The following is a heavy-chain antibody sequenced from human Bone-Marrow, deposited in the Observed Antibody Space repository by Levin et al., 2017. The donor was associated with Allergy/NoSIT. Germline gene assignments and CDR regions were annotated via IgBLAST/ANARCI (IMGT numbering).Heavy chain of an antibody. Sequence: GGSLRLSCKASGYIFTDYYMHWVRQVPGQGLDWMGWINPNTGDTKYAQNFQGRVTMTSDRSTNTVDMELSRLTSDDTAVYYCSTYGGSSTWYGRYWGQGTLVIVSS. CDR1: GYIFTDYY. CDR3: STYGGSSTWYGRY. CDR2: INPNTGDT. J-gene: IGHJ4*02. D-gene: IGHD6-13*01. V-gene: IGHV1-2*02.